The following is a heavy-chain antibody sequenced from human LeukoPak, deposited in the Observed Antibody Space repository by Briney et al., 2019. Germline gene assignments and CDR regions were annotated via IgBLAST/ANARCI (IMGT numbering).Heavy chain of an antibody. V-gene: IGHV1-3*01. J-gene: IGHJ6*02. CDR2: INAGKGNT. Sequence: ASVKVSCKASEYTFSSYSIHWVRQAPGQRLEWMGWINAGKGNTKYSQNLQGRVTVTGDTSASTAYMELSSLTSEDTAVYYCARGSCSSTSCFMDVWGQGITVTVSS. CDR3: ARGSCSSTSCFMDV. CDR1: EYTFSSYS. D-gene: IGHD2-2*01.